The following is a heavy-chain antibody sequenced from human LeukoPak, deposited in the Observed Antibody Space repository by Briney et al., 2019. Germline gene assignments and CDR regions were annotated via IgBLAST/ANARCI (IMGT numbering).Heavy chain of an antibody. CDR1: GYSFTSYW. J-gene: IGHJ5*02. CDR3: ARRPSLYDFWSGLTGVPDNWFDP. D-gene: IGHD3-3*01. V-gene: IGHV5-51*01. Sequence: GESLKISCKGSGYSFTSYWIGWVRQLPGKGLEWMGIIYPGDSDTRYSPSFQGQVTISADKSISTAYLQWSSLKASDTAMYYCARRPSLYDFWSGLTGVPDNWFDPWGQGTLVTASS. CDR2: IYPGDSDT.